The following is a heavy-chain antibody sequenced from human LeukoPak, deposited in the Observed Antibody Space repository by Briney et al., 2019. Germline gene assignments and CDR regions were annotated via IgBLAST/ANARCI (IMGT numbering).Heavy chain of an antibody. CDR1: GGSISSGGYY. CDR2: ISYSGST. Sequence: SETLSLTCTVSGGSISSGGYYWNWIRQHPGKGLEWIGYISYSGSTHHNPSLKSRVTISVDTPKNQFSLKLTSVTAADTAVYYCARGGLGTSYWYYAFDIWGQGTMVTVSS. V-gene: IGHV4-31*03. D-gene: IGHD2-2*01. CDR3: ARGGLGTSYWYYAFDI. J-gene: IGHJ3*02.